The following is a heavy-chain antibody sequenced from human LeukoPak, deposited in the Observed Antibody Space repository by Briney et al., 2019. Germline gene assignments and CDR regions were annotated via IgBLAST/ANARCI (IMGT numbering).Heavy chain of an antibody. CDR1: GFTFSSYS. Sequence: GGSLRLSCAASGFTFSSYSMNWVRQAPGKGLEWVSSISSSSSYIYYADSVKGRFTISRDNAKNSLYLQMNSLRAEDTAVYYCARDRARGYGDYALDYWGQGTLVTVSS. J-gene: IGHJ4*02. CDR2: ISSSSSYI. D-gene: IGHD4-17*01. CDR3: ARDRARGYGDYALDY. V-gene: IGHV3-21*01.